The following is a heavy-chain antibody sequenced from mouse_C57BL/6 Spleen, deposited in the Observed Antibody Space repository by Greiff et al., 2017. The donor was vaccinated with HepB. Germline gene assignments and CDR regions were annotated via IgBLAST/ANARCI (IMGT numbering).Heavy chain of an antibody. CDR2: IDPENGDT. Sequence: VQLQQSGAELVRPGASVKLSCTASGFNIKDDYMHWVKQRPEQGLEWIGWIDPENGDTEYASKFQGKATITADKSSNTAYLQLSSLTSEDTAVYYCTTLTTEDYWGQGTSVTVSS. CDR1: GFNIKDDY. J-gene: IGHJ4*01. D-gene: IGHD2-1*01. CDR3: TTLTTEDY. V-gene: IGHV14-4*01.